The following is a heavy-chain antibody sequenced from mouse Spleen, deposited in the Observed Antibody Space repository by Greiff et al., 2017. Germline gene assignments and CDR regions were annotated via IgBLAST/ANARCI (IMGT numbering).Heavy chain of an antibody. D-gene: IGHD2-4*01. V-gene: IGHV1-22*01. CDR2: INPNNGGT. CDR1: GYTFTDYN. J-gene: IGHJ4*01. Sequence: VQLQQSGPELVKPGASVKMSCKASGYTFTDYNMHWVKQSHGKSLEWIGYINPNNGGTSYNQKFKGKATLTVNKSSSTAYMELRSLTSEDSAVYYCARGGLRRGDYYAMDYWGQGTSVTVSS. CDR3: ARGGLRRGDYYAMDY.